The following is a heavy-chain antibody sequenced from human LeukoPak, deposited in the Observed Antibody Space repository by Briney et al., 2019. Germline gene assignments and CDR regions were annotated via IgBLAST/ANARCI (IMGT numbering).Heavy chain of an antibody. CDR2: INSDGSST. D-gene: IGHD3-3*01. CDR3: ARGGSYDFWSGYYYFDH. V-gene: IGHV3-74*01. J-gene: IGHJ4*02. Sequence: GGSLRLSCAASGFTFSSYNMNWVRQAPGKGLVWVSRINSDGSSTSYADSVKGRFTISRDNAKNTLYLQMNSLRAEDTAVYYCARGGSYDFWSGYYYFDHWGQGTLVTVSS. CDR1: GFTFSSYN.